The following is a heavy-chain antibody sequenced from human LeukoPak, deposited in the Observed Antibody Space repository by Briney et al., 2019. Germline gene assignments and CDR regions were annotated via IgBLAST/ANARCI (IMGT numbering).Heavy chain of an antibody. Sequence: GGSLRLSCAASGFTFSSYSMNWVRQAPGKGLEWVSCISSSSSTIYYADSVKGRFTISRDNAKNSLYLQMNSLRAEDTAVYYCAAHYDSSGYYFDAFDIWGQGTMVTVSS. J-gene: IGHJ3*02. CDR1: GFTFSSYS. D-gene: IGHD3-22*01. V-gene: IGHV3-48*04. CDR3: AAHYDSSGYYFDAFDI. CDR2: ISSSSSTI.